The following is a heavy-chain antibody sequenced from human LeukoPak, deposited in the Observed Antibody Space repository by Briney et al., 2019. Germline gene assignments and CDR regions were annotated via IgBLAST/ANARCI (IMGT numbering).Heavy chain of an antibody. CDR2: IYYSGST. CDR1: GGSISSYY. V-gene: IGHV4-59*01. CDR3: ARIDDILTGYYRVGAFDI. Sequence: SETLSLTCTVSGGSISSYYWSWIQQPPGKGLEWIGYIYYSGSTNYNPSLKSRVTISVDTSKNQFSLKLSSVTAADTAVYYCARIDDILTGYYRVGAFDIWGQGTMVTVSS. J-gene: IGHJ3*02. D-gene: IGHD3-9*01.